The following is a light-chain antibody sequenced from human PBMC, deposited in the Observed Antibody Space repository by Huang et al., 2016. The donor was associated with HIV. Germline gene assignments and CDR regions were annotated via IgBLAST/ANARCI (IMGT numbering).Light chain of an antibody. V-gene: IGKV3D-20*01. Sequence: IVLTQSPATLSLSPGERATLTCGASQSGRNNYLAWYQQKPGLAPRLLIYDAHVRATGIPDRFSGSGSGTDFTLTISRLEPEDFAMYCCQQYSTSSYTFGQGTKVDI. J-gene: IGKJ2*01. CDR2: DAH. CDR3: QQYSTSSYT. CDR1: QSGRNNY.